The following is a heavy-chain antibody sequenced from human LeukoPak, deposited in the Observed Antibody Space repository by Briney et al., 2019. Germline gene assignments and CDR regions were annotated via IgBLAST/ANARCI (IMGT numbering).Heavy chain of an antibody. CDR3: ARETYSSGWYNDY. CDR1: GGSISSYY. J-gene: IGHJ4*02. CDR2: IYTSGST. Sequence: PSETLSLTCSVSGGSISSYYWSWIRQPPGRGLEWIGYIYTSGSTNYNPSLKSRVTISVDTSKNQFSLKLSSVTAADTAVYYCARETYSSGWYNDYWGQGTLVTVSS. V-gene: IGHV4-4*08. D-gene: IGHD6-19*01.